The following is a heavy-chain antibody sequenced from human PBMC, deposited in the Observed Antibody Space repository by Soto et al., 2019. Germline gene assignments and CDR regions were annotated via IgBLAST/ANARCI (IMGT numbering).Heavy chain of an antibody. CDR1: GDSVSSNSAA. V-gene: IGHV6-1*01. Sequence: PSQTLSLTCAISGDSVSSNSAAWNWIRQSPSRGLEWLGRTYYRSKWYNDYAVSVKSRITINPDTSKNQFSLQLNSVTPEDTAVYYCARAPPTAAAGTGYYGMDFWGQGTTVTVSS. J-gene: IGHJ6*02. CDR2: TYYRSKWYN. D-gene: IGHD6-13*01. CDR3: ARAPPTAAAGTGYYGMDF.